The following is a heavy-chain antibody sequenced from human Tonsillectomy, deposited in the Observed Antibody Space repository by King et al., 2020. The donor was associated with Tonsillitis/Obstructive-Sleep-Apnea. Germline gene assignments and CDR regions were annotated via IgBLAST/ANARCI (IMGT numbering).Heavy chain of an antibody. Sequence: QLVQSGAEVKKPGASVKVSCKASGYTFTGYCMHWVRQAPGQGLEWMGRINPNSGGTNYAQNFQGRVTMTRDTSISTAYMELSRLRSDDTAVYYCARDVMTTVTTEADYWGQGTLVTVSS. V-gene: IGHV1-2*06. D-gene: IGHD4-17*01. J-gene: IGHJ4*02. CDR2: INPNSGGT. CDR1: GYTFTGYC. CDR3: ARDVMTTVTTEADY.